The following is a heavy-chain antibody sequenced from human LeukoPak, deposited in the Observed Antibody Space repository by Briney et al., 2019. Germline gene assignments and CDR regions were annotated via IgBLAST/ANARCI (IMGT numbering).Heavy chain of an antibody. J-gene: IGHJ4*02. V-gene: IGHV4-34*01. CDR3: ARGRWNYYGSGSYSY. Sequence: PSETLSLTCAVYGGSFSGYYRSWIRQPPGKGLEWIGEINHSGSTNYNPSLKSRVTISVDTSKNQFSLKLSSVTAADTAVYYCARGRWNYYGSGSYSYWGQGTLVTVSS. CDR2: INHSGST. CDR1: GGSFSGYY. D-gene: IGHD3-10*01.